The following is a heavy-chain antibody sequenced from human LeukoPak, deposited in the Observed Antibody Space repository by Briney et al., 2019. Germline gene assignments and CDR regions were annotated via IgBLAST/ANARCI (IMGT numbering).Heavy chain of an antibody. J-gene: IGHJ5*02. Sequence: SETLSLTCTVSGGSISDYYWNWIRQPPGKGLEWIGYFSYSGSTNYNPSLKSRVTISVDTSKNQFSLKLSSVTAADTAVYYCAREYRSSWYLNWFDPWGQGTLVTVSS. CDR1: GGSISDYY. CDR2: FSYSGST. V-gene: IGHV4-59*12. CDR3: AREYRSSWYLNWFDP. D-gene: IGHD6-13*01.